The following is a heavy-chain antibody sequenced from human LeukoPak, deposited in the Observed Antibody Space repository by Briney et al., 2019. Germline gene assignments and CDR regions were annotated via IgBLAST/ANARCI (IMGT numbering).Heavy chain of an antibody. CDR2: ISWDGGST. CDR3: AKDFDYYDTGGLGY. D-gene: IGHD3-22*01. V-gene: IGHV3-43*01. J-gene: IGHJ4*02. Sequence: PGGSLRLSCAASGFTFDDYTMHWVRQAPGKGLEWVSLISWDGGSTYYADPVKGRFTISRDNSKNSLYLQMNSLRTEDTALYYCAKDFDYYDTGGLGYWGQGTLVTVSS. CDR1: GFTFDDYT.